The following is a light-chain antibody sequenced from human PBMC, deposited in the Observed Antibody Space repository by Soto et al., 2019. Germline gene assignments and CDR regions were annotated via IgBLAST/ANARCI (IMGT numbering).Light chain of an antibody. CDR2: GAS. CDR1: QSVTDN. V-gene: IGKV3D-15*01. Sequence: EIVMTQSPATLSVSPGDRATLSCRASQSVTDNLAWYQQRPGQSPRLLIYGASVRARGVPARFSGSGSGTDFNLSISRLQSEDFAVYYCQQYNAWPPYTFGQGTKLEIK. CDR3: QQYNAWPPYT. J-gene: IGKJ2*01.